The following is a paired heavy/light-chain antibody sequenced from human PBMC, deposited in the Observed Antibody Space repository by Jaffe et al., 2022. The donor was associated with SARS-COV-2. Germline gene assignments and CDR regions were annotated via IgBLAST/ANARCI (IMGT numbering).Light chain of an antibody. J-gene: IGLJ2*01. CDR2: EDS. V-gene: IGLV3-10*01. CDR3: YSTDTSGNHR. Sequence: SYELTQPPSVSVSPGQTARITCSGDALPKKYVYWYQQRSGQAPVLVIYEDSKRPSGIPERFSGSSSGTMATLTISGAQVEDEADYYCYSTDTSGNHRFGGGTKLTVV. CDR1: ALPKKY.
Heavy chain of an antibody. CDR1: GFSFNNYN. Sequence: DVQLVESGGGLVKPGGSLRLSCAASGFSFNNYNMMWVRQAPGKGLEWVSSISSRSSYIYYADSVKGRFTISRDNAKKSLYLQMNSLRGEDTAVYYCTGQTMGRCSNTTCSGWFDPWGQGTLVIVSS. J-gene: IGHJ5*02. CDR2: ISSRSSYI. CDR3: TGQTMGRCSNTTCSGWFDP. D-gene: IGHD2-2*01. V-gene: IGHV3-21*01.